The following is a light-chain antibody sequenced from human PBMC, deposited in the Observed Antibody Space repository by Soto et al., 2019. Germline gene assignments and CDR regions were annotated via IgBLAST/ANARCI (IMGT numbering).Light chain of an antibody. Sequence: DLQMTQSPSSLSASEGDRVTITCRASQDINNYLAWYQQKAGKAPKYLIYAASSLQSGVPSRFSGSGSGTDFTLTINNRQPEDFAAYYCQQYNRYPLTFGGGTKVEIK. CDR2: AAS. J-gene: IGKJ4*02. CDR3: QQYNRYPLT. V-gene: IGKV1-16*01. CDR1: QDINNY.